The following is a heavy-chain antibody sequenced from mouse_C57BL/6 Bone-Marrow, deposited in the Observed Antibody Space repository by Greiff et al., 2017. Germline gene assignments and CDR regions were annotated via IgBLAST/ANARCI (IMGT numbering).Heavy chain of an antibody. CDR1: GYTFTSYW. V-gene: IGHV1-64*01. CDR3: AREGGKSRALFAY. D-gene: IGHD3-1*01. Sequence: QVQLQQPGAELVKPGASVKLSCKASGYTFTSYWMHWVKQRPGQGLEWIGMIHPNSGSTNYNEKFKSKATLTVDKSSSTAYMQLSSLTSEDSAVYYWAREGGKSRALFAYWGQGTLVTVSA. CDR2: IHPNSGST. J-gene: IGHJ3*01.